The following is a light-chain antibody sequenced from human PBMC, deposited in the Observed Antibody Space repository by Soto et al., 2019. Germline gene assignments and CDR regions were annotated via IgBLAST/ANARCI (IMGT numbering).Light chain of an antibody. CDR3: SSYTSSSTPVV. CDR1: SSDVGGYNY. Sequence: QSALTQPASVSGSPGQSITISCTGTSSDVGGYNYVSWYQQHPGKAPKLIIYEVSNRPSGVSNRFSGSKSGNTASLTISGLQAEDEADYYCSSYTSSSTPVVFGTGTEVTVL. V-gene: IGLV2-14*01. CDR2: EVS. J-gene: IGLJ1*01.